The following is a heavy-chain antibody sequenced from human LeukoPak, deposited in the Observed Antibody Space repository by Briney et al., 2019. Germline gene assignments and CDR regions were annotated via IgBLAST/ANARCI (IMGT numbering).Heavy chain of an antibody. CDR1: GFTFSSYE. CDR3: ARHYYMDV. J-gene: IGHJ6*03. Sequence: GGSLRLSCAASGFTFSSYEMNWVRQAPGKGLEWVSYISSSGSIIYYADSVKGRFTISRDNAKKSLYLQMNSLRAEDTAVYYCARHYYMDVWGKGTTVTISS. V-gene: IGHV3-48*03. CDR2: ISSSGSII.